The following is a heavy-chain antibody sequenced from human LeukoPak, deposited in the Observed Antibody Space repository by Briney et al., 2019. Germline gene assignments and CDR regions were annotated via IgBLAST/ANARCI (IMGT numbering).Heavy chain of an antibody. CDR3: ARDYYDSSCYYRFDP. D-gene: IGHD3-22*01. CDR2: IWYDGSNK. Sequence: GRSLRLSCAASGFTFSSYGMHWVRQAPGKGLEWVAVIWYDGSNKYYADSVKGRFTISRDNSKNTLYLQMNSLRAEDTAVYYCARDYYDSSCYYRFDPWGQGTLVTVSS. CDR1: GFTFSSYG. J-gene: IGHJ5*02. V-gene: IGHV3-33*01.